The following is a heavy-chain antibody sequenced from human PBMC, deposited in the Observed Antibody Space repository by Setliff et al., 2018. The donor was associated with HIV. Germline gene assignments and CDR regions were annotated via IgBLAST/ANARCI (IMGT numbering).Heavy chain of an antibody. CDR1: GGSISSGSYY. D-gene: IGHD3-3*01. CDR2: IYTSGST. V-gene: IGHV4-61*09. Sequence: PSETLSLTCTVSGGSISSGSYYWSWMRQPAGKGLEWIGHIYTSGSTNYNPSLKSRVTISVDTSQNQFSLKLSSVTAADTAVYYCARDLRITLFGGDVYYYYGMDVWGQGTLVTVSS. J-gene: IGHJ6*02. CDR3: ARDLRITLFGGDVYYYYGMDV.